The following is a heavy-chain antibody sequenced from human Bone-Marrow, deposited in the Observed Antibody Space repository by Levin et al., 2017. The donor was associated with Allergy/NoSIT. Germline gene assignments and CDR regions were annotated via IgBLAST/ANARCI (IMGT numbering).Heavy chain of an antibody. CDR2: TYFRSKWYN. Sequence: SQTLSLTCAISGDSVSSDSAAWNWIRQSPSRGLEWLGRTYFRSKWYNDYAVSVKSRITINPDTSKNMFSLQLDSVTPEDTAVYYCARDQRYSDDWYKRHLGGYFDSWGQGTLVTVSS. V-gene: IGHV6-1*01. CDR1: GDSVSSDSAA. CDR3: ARDQRYSDDWYKRHLGGYFDS. J-gene: IGHJ4*02. D-gene: IGHD6-19*01.